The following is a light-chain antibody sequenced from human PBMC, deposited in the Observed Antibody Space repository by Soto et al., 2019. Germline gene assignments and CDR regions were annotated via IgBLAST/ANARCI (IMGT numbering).Light chain of an antibody. V-gene: IGLV4-60*02. Sequence: QPVLTQSSSASASLGSSVKLTCTLSSGHRSYIIAWHQQQPGKAPRYLMKLEGSGSYNKGSGVPDRFSGSSSGADRYLTISNLQFEDEADYYCETWDSNFVVFGGGTKLTVL. CDR3: ETWDSNFVV. CDR1: SGHRSYI. CDR2: LEGSGSY. J-gene: IGLJ2*01.